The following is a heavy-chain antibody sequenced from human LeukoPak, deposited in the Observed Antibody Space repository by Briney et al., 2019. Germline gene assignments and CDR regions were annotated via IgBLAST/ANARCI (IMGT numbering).Heavy chain of an antibody. J-gene: IGHJ4*02. CDR3: ARYSSAWSY. V-gene: IGHV3-7*05. CDR1: GFTFSSYW. Sequence: GGSLRLSCAASGFTFSSYWMHWVRQAPGKGLEWVANIKQDGSEKYYVDSVKGRFTISRDNAGKSLYLQMNSLRAEDTAVYYCARYSSAWSYRGQGTLVTVSS. CDR2: IKQDGSEK. D-gene: IGHD6-19*01.